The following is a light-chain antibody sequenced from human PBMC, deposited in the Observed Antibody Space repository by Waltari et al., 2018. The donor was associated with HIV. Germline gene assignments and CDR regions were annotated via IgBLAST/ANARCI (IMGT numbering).Light chain of an antibody. V-gene: IGLV2-11*01. CDR3: CSYAGNFIYV. CDR2: DVT. Sequence: QSALTQPRSVSGSPGHSVTISCTGTSRDIGIYNYVSWYQPHPGKAPKLLISDVTRRPSGVPDRFSGSKSGNTASLTISGLQADDEADYYCCSYAGNFIYVFGTGTKVTVL. CDR1: SRDIGIYNY. J-gene: IGLJ1*01.